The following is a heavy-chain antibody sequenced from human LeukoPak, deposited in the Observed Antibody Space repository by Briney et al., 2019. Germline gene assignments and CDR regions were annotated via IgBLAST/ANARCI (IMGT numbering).Heavy chain of an antibody. Sequence: PSETLSLTCTVSGGSISSYYWSWIRQPPGKGLEWIGYIYYSGSTNYNPSLKSRVTISVDTSKNQFSLKLSSVTAADTAVYYCARMPTAAAGLNWFDPWGQGTLVTASS. D-gene: IGHD6-13*01. CDR2: IYYSGST. CDR3: ARMPTAAAGLNWFDP. CDR1: GGSISSYY. V-gene: IGHV4-59*01. J-gene: IGHJ5*02.